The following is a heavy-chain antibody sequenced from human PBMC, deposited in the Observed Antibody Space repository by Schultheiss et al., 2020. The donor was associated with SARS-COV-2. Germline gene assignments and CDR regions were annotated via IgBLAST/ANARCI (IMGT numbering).Heavy chain of an antibody. CDR1: GGSVDSGAYY. J-gene: IGHJ4*02. CDR2: IDWDDDK. D-gene: IGHD3-10*01. CDR3: ARTNYGSGNRFDY. V-gene: IGHV2-70*11. Sequence: TLSLTCTVSGGSVDSGAYYWTWIRQPPGKALEWLARIDWDDDKYYSTSLKTRLTISKDTSKNQVVLTMTNMDPVDTATYYCARTNYGSGNRFDYWGQGTLVTVSS.